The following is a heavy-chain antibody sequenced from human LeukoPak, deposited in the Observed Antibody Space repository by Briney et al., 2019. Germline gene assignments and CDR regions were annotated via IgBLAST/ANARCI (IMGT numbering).Heavy chain of an antibody. CDR1: GFTFSSYS. Sequence: GGSPRLSCAASGFTFSSYSVSWVRQAPGEGLVWVSPINGSGGNTSYADSVKCRFTISRDNSKNTLYLQMNSLRAEDTAVYYCTTIKIGGRRNFDYWGQGTLVTVSS. CDR2: INGSGGNT. D-gene: IGHD2-15*01. CDR3: TTIKIGGRRNFDY. V-gene: IGHV3-23*01. J-gene: IGHJ4*02.